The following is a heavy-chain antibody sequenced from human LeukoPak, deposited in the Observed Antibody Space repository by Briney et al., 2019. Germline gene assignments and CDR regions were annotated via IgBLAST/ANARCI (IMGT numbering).Heavy chain of an antibody. CDR3: ARSTMIVAVQEFDY. V-gene: IGHV1-18*01. D-gene: IGHD3-22*01. J-gene: IGHJ4*02. CDR2: ISAYNGNT. CDR1: GYTFTSYD. Sequence: GASVKVSCKASGYTFTSYDISWVRQAPGQGLEWMGWISAYNGNTNYAQKLQGRVTMTTDTSTSTAYMELRSLRSDDTAVYYCARSTMIVAVQEFDYWGQGTLVTVSS.